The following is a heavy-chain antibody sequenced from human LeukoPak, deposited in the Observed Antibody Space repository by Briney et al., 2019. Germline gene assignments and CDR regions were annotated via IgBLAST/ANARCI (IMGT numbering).Heavy chain of an antibody. CDR3: AKSMSTAYRGFFDY. D-gene: IGHD5-18*01. J-gene: IGHJ4*02. Sequence: GGSLRLSCAASGFTFTNYAMTWVRQATGKGLEWVSAISVGGTKTHYADSVRGRFTISRDDSKKTLYLQMSSLRAEDTAVYYCAKSMSTAYRGFFDYWGQGTLVSVSS. CDR1: GFTFTNYA. V-gene: IGHV3-23*01. CDR2: ISVGGTKT.